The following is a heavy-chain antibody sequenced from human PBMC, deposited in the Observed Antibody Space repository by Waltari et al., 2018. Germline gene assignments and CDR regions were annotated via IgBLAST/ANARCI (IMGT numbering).Heavy chain of an antibody. V-gene: IGHV4-34*01. CDR2: TNHSGRT. Sequence: QVQLQQWGAGLLKPSETLSLTCAVYGGSFSGYYWSWIRQPPGKGLEWIGETNHSGRTNHSPTLKRRVTISVYTSKNQFALKVSSVTAADTAVYYSSRGRIEYQLLYTYYYYYYMDVGGKGTTVTVSS. J-gene: IGHJ6*03. D-gene: IGHD2-2*02. CDR1: GGSFSGYY. CDR3: SRGRIEYQLLYTYYYYYYMDV.